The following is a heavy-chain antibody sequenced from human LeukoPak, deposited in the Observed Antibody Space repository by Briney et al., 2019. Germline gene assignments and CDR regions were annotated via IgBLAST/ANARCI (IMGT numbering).Heavy chain of an antibody. CDR1: GGSFSGYY. D-gene: IGHD3-10*01. CDR2: IYYTGNT. CDR3: ARVESGGFDY. Sequence: SETLSLTCAVYGGSFSGYYWSWIRQPPGKGLEWIGYIYYTGNTNYNPSLKSRVTMSVDTTKNQFSLKLSSVTAADTAVYYCARVESGGFDYWGQGTLVTVSS. J-gene: IGHJ4*02. V-gene: IGHV4-59*12.